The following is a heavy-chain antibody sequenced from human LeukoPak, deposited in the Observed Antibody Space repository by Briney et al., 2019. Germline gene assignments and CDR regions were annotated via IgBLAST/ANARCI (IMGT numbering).Heavy chain of an antibody. CDR1: GFTFSSYA. Sequence: PGGSLRLSCAASGFTFSSYAMHWVRQAPGKGLEWVAVISYAGSNKYYADSVKGRFTISRDNSKNTLYLQMNSLRAEDTAVYYCARMAVPGYDFWSGYLDYWGQGTLVTVSS. CDR3: ARMAVPGYDFWSGYLDY. J-gene: IGHJ4*02. CDR2: ISYAGSNK. D-gene: IGHD3-3*01. V-gene: IGHV3-30-3*01.